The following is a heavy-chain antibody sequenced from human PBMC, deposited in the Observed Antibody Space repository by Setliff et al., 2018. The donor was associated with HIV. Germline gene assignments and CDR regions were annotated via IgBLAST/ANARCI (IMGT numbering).Heavy chain of an antibody. CDR1: GYTFTGHY. Sequence: ASVKVSCKASGYTFTGHYLHWVRQAPGQGPEWLGRINPKSGGTRYAQKFQGRVSMTRDTAISTAYMDLSSLRSEDTAVYYCARGKVLRGNILYYWGQGTLVTVSS. CDR2: INPKSGGT. D-gene: IGHD2-8*01. CDR3: ARGKVLRGNILYY. V-gene: IGHV1-2*06. J-gene: IGHJ4*02.